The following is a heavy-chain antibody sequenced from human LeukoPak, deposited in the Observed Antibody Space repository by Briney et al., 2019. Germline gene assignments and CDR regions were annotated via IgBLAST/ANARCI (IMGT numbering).Heavy chain of an antibody. J-gene: IGHJ4*02. CDR3: ARDWGFWSGSTGFDY. CDR2: IKQDGSEK. V-gene: IGHV3-7*01. D-gene: IGHD3-3*01. Sequence: GGSLRLSCAASGFTFSSYWMSWVRQAPGMGLEWVANIKQDGSEKYYVDSVKGRFTISRDNAKNSLYLQMNSLRAEDTAVYYCARDWGFWSGSTGFDYWGQGTLVTVSS. CDR1: GFTFSSYW.